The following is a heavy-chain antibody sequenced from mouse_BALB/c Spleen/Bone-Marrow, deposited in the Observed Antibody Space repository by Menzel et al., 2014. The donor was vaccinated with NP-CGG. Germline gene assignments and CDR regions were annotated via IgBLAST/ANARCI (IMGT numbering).Heavy chain of an antibody. J-gene: IGHJ3*01. Sequence: VQPKESGAELVKPGASVKLSCTASGFNIKDTYMHWVKQRPEQGLEWIGRIDPANGNTKYDPRFQGKATITADASSNTAYLQLSSLTSEDTAVYYCTGRYGWFAYWGQGTLVTVSA. CDR2: IDPANGNT. V-gene: IGHV14-3*02. D-gene: IGHD2-14*01. CDR1: GFNIKDTY. CDR3: TGRYGWFAY.